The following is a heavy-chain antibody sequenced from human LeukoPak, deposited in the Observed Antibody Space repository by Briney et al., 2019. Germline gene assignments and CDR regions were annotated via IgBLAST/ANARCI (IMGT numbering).Heavy chain of an antibody. CDR2: IDSGGSGGST. CDR3: ASDRDSSTWSYY. D-gene: IGHD6-13*01. CDR1: GLSVSAYY. J-gene: IGHJ4*02. V-gene: IGHV3-53*01. Sequence: QPGGSLRLSCAASGLSVSAYYMSWVRQAPGKGLEWVSVIDSGGSGGSTYYADSVKGRFTISRDSSKNTLFLQMNSLRAEDTAVYYCASDRDSSTWSYYWGQGTLVTVSS.